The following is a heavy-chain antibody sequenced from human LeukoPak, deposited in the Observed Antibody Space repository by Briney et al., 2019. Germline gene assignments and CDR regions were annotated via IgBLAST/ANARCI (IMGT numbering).Heavy chain of an antibody. D-gene: IGHD3-22*01. CDR3: ARDTYYYDSSGYSGDY. CDR2: IYTSGST. Sequence: SETLSLTCTVSGGSISSYYWSWIRQPAGKGLEWIGRIYTSGSTNYNPSLKSRVTMSVDTSKNQFSLKLSSVTAADTAVYYCARDTYYYDSSGYSGDYWGQGTLATVSS. J-gene: IGHJ4*02. CDR1: GGSISSYY. V-gene: IGHV4-4*07.